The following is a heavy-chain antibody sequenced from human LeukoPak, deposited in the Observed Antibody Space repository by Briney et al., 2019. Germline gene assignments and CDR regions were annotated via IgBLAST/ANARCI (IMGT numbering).Heavy chain of an antibody. Sequence: SVKVSCKASGGTFSSYAISWVRQAPGQGLEWMGGIIPIFGTANYAQKFQGRVTITADESTSTAYMELSSLRSEDTAVYYCTSGPTAADFDYWGQGTLVTVSS. V-gene: IGHV1-69*13. CDR3: TSGPTAADFDY. CDR1: GGTFSSYA. CDR2: IIPIFGTA. D-gene: IGHD5-12*01. J-gene: IGHJ4*02.